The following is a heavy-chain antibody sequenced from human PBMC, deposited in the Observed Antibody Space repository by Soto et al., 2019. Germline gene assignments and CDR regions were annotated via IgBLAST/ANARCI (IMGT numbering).Heavy chain of an antibody. V-gene: IGHV4-31*03. Sequence: PXETLSLTCTVAGCSISSGGYYWSWIRQHPGKGLEWIGYIYYSGSTYYNPSLKSRVTISVDTSKNQFSLKLSSVTAADTAVYYCASSSSWSYGMDVWGQGTTVTVSS. CDR3: ASSSSWSYGMDV. D-gene: IGHD6-13*01. CDR2: IYYSGST. CDR1: GCSISSGGYY. J-gene: IGHJ6*02.